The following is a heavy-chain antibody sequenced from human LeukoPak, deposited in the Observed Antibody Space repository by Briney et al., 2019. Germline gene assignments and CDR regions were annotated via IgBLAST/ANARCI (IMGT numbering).Heavy chain of an antibody. J-gene: IGHJ3*02. D-gene: IGHD3-22*01. CDR1: GFTFSSYS. V-gene: IGHV3-21*01. Sequence: GGSLRLSCAASGFTFSSYSMNWVRQAPGKGLEWVSSISSSSSYIYYADSVKGRFTISRDNAKNSLYLQMNSLRAEDTAVYYCARGGRGSAAVVAPRSFDIWGQGTMVTVSS. CDR2: ISSSSSYI. CDR3: ARGGRGSAAVVAPRSFDI.